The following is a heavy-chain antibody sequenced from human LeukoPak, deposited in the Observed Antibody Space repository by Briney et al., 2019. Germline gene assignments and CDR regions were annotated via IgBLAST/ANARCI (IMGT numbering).Heavy chain of an antibody. V-gene: IGHV1-8*02. CDR2: MNPNSGNI. CDR3: ARDVKAYYDSEALYYYYYMDV. J-gene: IGHJ6*03. D-gene: IGHD3-10*01. Sequence: GASVKVSCKASGYTFTSYGSSWVRQAPGQGLDWMGWMNPNSGNIGYAQKFQGRVSMTRNTSISTAYMELSSLRSEDTAVYYCARDVKAYYDSEALYYYYYMDVWGEGTTVIVSS. CDR1: GYTFTSYG.